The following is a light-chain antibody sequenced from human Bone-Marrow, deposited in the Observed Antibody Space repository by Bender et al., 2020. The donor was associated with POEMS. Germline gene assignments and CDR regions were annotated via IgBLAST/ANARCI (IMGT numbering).Light chain of an antibody. V-gene: IGLV1-47*01. Sequence: QSVLTQPPSASGTPGQRVTISCSGSSSNIGSNYVYWYQHLSGTAPKLLIHKDKQRPSGVPDRFSGSKSGTSASLAITGLQAEDEAHYYCCSYAENNFFVFGGGTRLTVL. CDR1: SSNIGSNY. CDR2: KDK. J-gene: IGLJ3*02. CDR3: CSYAENNFFV.